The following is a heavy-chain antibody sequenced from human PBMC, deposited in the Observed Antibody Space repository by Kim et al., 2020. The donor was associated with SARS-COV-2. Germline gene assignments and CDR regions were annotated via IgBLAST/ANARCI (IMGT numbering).Heavy chain of an antibody. J-gene: IGHJ4*02. V-gene: IGHV3-23*01. D-gene: IGHD3-3*01. CDR2: ISNSGGRT. Sequence: GGSLRLSCVASGFTFSSYAMSWVRQAPGKGLEWVSSISNSGGRTYDADSVRGRFIISRDNSKSTLYLQMNSLRTEDTAIYYCAKATSTSSLEAWGQGTLVTVSS. CDR3: AKATSTSSLEA. CDR1: GFTFSSYA.